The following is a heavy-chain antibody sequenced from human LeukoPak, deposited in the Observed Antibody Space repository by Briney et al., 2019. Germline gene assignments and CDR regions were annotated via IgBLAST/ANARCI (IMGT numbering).Heavy chain of an antibody. D-gene: IGHD6-13*01. J-gene: IGHJ5*02. V-gene: IGHV1-3*01. CDR1: GYTFTSYA. Sequence: RAPVKVSCKASGYTFTSYAMHWVRQAPGQRLEWMGWINAGNGNTKYSQKFQGRVTITRDTSASTAYMELSSLRSEDTAVYYCAREIRIAAAGPYNWFDPWGQGTLVTVSS. CDR3: AREIRIAAAGPYNWFDP. CDR2: INAGNGNT.